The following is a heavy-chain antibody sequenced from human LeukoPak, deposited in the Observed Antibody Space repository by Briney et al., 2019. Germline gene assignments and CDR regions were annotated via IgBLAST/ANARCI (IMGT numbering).Heavy chain of an antibody. V-gene: IGHV3-23*01. CDR2: ISGSGGST. J-gene: IGHJ4*02. CDR3: AKDTLKGGYDEEILDY. D-gene: IGHD5-12*01. CDR1: GFTFSSYA. Sequence: HPGGSLRLSCAASGFTFSSYAMSWVRQAPGKGLEWVSAISGSGGSTYYADSVKGRFTISRDNSKNTLYLQMNSLRAEDTAVYYCAKDTLKGGYDEEILDYWGQGTLVTVSS.